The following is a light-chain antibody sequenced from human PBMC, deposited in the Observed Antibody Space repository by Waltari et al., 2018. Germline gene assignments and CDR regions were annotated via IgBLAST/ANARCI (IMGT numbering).Light chain of an antibody. J-gene: IGKJ5*01. CDR2: SIS. CDR3: QQYGDSPIT. Sequence: EIVLTQSPATLSSSPGESATPSCRASHSISNNFLAWYQQRPGQSPRLLLYSISNRAPGISDMFWGSGSGTDFTLTISRLEPEDFAVYYCQQYGDSPITFGQGTRLDI. CDR1: HSISNNF. V-gene: IGKV3-20*01.